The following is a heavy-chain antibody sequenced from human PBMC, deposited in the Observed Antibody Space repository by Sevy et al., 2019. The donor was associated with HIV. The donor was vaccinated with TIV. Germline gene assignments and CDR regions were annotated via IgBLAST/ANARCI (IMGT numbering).Heavy chain of an antibody. J-gene: IGHJ4*02. V-gene: IGHV1-2*02. CDR3: VRDDRDGYFEY. CDR2: INPDSGGP. Sequence: ASVEVSCKASGYTFTGYYMHWMRQAPGQGLEWMGWINPDSGGPIYAPKFQGRVTLTRDTSISTAYMDLSRLKSDDTAVYYCVRDDRDGYFEYWGQGTLVTVSS. CDR1: GYTFTGYY.